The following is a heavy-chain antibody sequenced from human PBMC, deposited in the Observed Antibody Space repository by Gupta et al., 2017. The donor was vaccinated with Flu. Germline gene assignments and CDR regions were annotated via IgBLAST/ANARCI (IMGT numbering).Heavy chain of an antibody. J-gene: IGHJ4*02. CDR3: ATGGLIAREYGDHFDY. CDR1: GYTFSELS. V-gene: IGHV1-24*01. CDR2: FDPEHDET. Sequence: QVQLVQSGAEVKRPGASVKVSCKVSGYTFSELSMHWVRQAPGKGLEWMGGFDPEHDETIYAKNCQGRLTMTEDTLTDTAYMELSRLRSEETDLYYCATGGLIAREYGDHFDYWGQGTLVPVSS. D-gene: IGHD4-17*01.